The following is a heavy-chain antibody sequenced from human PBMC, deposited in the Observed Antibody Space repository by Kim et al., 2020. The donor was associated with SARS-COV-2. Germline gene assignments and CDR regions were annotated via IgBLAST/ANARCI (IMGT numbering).Heavy chain of an antibody. V-gene: IGHV4-39*01. CDR1: GGSISSYS. Sequence: SETLSLTCTFSGGSISSYSWGWIRQPPGKGLEWIWIINYSGYSFYNPSLKSRVTMSIDMSREQFSLKLSSVTAADTAAYYCARHRGGDDYNPSDYWGQGT. CDR3: ARHRGGDDYNPSDY. J-gene: IGHJ4*02. D-gene: IGHD4-4*01. CDR2: INYSGYS.